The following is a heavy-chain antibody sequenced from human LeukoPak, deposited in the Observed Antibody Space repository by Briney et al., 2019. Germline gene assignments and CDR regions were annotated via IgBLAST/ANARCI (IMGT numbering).Heavy chain of an antibody. CDR2: ISYDGSNK. CDR3: ARTGYDFWSGYPYYYYMDV. CDR1: GFTFSSYA. J-gene: IGHJ6*03. D-gene: IGHD3-3*01. Sequence: GRSLRLSCAVSGFTFSSYAMHWVRQAPGKGLEWVAVISYDGSNKYYADSVKGRFTISRDNSKNTLYLQMNSLRAEDTAVYYCARTGYDFWSGYPYYYYMDVWGKGTTVTVSS. V-gene: IGHV3-30*01.